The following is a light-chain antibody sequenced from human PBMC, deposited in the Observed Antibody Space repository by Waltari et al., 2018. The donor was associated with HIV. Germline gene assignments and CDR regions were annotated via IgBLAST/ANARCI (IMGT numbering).Light chain of an antibody. CDR2: DAS. CDR1: QSVSSY. CDR3: QQRSNWPPWT. J-gene: IGKJ1*01. Sequence: EIVLTQSPATLSLSPGERATLSCRASQSVSSYLAWYQQKPGQAPRLLIYDASSGSGTDFTLTISSLDPEDFAVYYCQQRSNWPPWTFGQGTKVEIK. V-gene: IGKV3-11*01.